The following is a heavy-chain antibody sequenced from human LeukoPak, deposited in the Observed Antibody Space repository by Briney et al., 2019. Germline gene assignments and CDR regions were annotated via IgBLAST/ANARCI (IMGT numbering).Heavy chain of an antibody. CDR3: ARRLTQYDCFDP. Sequence: SQTLSLTCVISGDSVSTNSSWNWIRQSPSRGLEWLGRTYYRSTWYNDYAVSVRGRITVNPDTSKNQFSLHLNSVTPEDTAVYYCARRLTQYDCFDPWGQGILVTVSS. D-gene: IGHD2-2*01. V-gene: IGHV6-1*01. CDR1: GDSVSTNSS. J-gene: IGHJ5*02. CDR2: TYYRSTWYN.